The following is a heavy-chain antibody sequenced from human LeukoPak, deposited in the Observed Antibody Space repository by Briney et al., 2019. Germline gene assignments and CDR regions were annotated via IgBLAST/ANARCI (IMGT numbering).Heavy chain of an antibody. Sequence: GGSLRLSCAASGFTFSTYEMNWARQGQGKGLEWVSYISSGGSATCYADSVKGLFTISRDNAKNSLYLQKNSLKAEDTAIYYCAREEAISYWGQGALVTVS. D-gene: IGHD2-21*01. J-gene: IGHJ4*02. CDR2: ISSGGSAT. CDR3: AREEAISY. CDR1: GFTFSTYE. V-gene: IGHV3-48*03.